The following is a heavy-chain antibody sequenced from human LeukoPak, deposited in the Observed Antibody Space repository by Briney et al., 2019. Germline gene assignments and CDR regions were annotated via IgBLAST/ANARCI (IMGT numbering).Heavy chain of an antibody. J-gene: IGHJ4*02. CDR1: GYSFASYW. D-gene: IGHD5-24*01. Sequence: GESLKISCKGSGYSFASYWSGWVRQMPREGLEWMGFIYPGDSDTRYSPSFQGQVTISAEKSISTAYLQWSSLKASDTALYYCASRKKGMATAGFDYWGQGTLVTVSS. V-gene: IGHV5-51*01. CDR3: ASRKKGMATAGFDY. CDR2: IYPGDSDT.